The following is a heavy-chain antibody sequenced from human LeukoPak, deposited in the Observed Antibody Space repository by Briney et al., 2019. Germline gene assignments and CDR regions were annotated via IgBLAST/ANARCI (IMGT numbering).Heavy chain of an antibody. J-gene: IGHJ4*02. D-gene: IGHD3-10*01. V-gene: IGHV4-59*12. CDR3: ARETYRSGGSSDY. Sequence: TSETLALPCTVSGGPISSYYGRWIRQPPGKGLEGVGYLYYSGSNNYNPSLKSRVTKSVGPSQNQFPLKLSSVTPADTAVYYCARETYRSGGSSDYWGQGTLVTVSS. CDR2: LYYSGSN. CDR1: GGPISSYY.